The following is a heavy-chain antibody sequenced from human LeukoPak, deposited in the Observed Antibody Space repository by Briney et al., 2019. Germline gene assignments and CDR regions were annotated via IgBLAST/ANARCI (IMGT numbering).Heavy chain of an antibody. D-gene: IGHD2-15*01. CDR3: AKDPGYCSGGSCYLGRYGMDV. V-gene: IGHV3-23*01. Sequence: GASLRVSCAASGFTFSSYAMSWVRQAPGKGLEWVSAISGSGGSTYYADSVKGRFTISRDNSKNTLYLQMNSLRAEDTAVYYCAKDPGYCSGGSCYLGRYGMDVWGQGTTVTVSS. CDR2: ISGSGGST. J-gene: IGHJ6*02. CDR1: GFTFSSYA.